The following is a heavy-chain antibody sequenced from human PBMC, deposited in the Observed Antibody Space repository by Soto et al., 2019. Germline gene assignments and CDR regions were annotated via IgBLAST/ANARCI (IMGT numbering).Heavy chain of an antibody. Sequence: QVQLQQWGAGLLKPSETLSLTCAVYGGSFSGYYWSWIRQPPGKGLEWIGEINHSGSTNYNPSLKSRVTITVDTSQNQFSLKLSSVTAADTAVYYCARLIAARPYYYYGMDVWGQGTTVTVSS. J-gene: IGHJ6*02. CDR1: GGSFSGYY. D-gene: IGHD6-6*01. CDR2: INHSGST. CDR3: ARLIAARPYYYYGMDV. V-gene: IGHV4-34*01.